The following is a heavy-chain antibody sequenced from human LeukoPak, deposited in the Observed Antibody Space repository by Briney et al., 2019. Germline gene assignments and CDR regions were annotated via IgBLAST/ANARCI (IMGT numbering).Heavy chain of an antibody. CDR2: INHSGST. CDR3: ARGPPRYCGGDCWVPDY. D-gene: IGHD2-21*02. CDR1: GGSFSGYY. V-gene: IGHV4-34*01. J-gene: IGHJ4*02. Sequence: SETLSLTCAVYGGSFSGYYWSWIRQPPGKGLEWTGEINHSGSTNYNPSLKSRVTISVDTSKNQFSLKLSSVTAADTAVYYCARGPPRYCGGDCWVPDYWGQGTLVTVSS.